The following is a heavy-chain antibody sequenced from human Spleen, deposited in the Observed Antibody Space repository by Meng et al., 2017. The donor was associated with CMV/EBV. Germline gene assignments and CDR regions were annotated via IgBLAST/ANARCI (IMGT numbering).Heavy chain of an antibody. V-gene: IGHV3-21*01. CDR1: GFTFSSYS. Sequence: GESLKISCAASGFTFSSYSMNWVRQAPGKGLEWVSSISSSSSSIYYADSVKGRFTISRDNSKNSLYLQMNSLRAEDTAVYYCARDLPPVPARFDPWGQGTLVTVS. J-gene: IGHJ5*02. CDR2: ISSSSSSI. D-gene: IGHD2-2*01. CDR3: ARDLPPVPARFDP.